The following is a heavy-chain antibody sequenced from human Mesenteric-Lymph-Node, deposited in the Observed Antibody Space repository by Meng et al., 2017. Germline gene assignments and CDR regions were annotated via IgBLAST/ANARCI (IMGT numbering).Heavy chain of an antibody. J-gene: IGHJ5*02. CDR2: IYYSGRT. CDR3: ARANYFDTRGFNS. Sequence: QVQLQESGPGLVKPSGTLSLTCTVSGGSVSNGNYYWSWIRQPPGKGLEWIGYIYYSGRTDYNPSLKSRVTISVDTSKNHFSLKLSSVAAADTAVYYCARANYFDTRGFNSWGQGTLVTVSS. D-gene: IGHD3-22*01. V-gene: IGHV4-61*03. CDR1: GGSVSNGNYY.